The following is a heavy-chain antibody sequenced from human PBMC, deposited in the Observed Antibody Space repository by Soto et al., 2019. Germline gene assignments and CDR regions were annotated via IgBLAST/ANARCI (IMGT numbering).Heavy chain of an antibody. CDR2: MNPNSGNT. CDR1: GYTFTSYD. Sequence: QVQLVQSGAEVKKPGASVKVSCKASGYTFTSYDINWVRQATGQGLELMGWMNPNSGNTGYAQKCQGRGTMTRNTSISTAYMELSSLRSEDAAVYYCARARRIAAAGAYYFYYYYVDVWGKGTTVTVSS. J-gene: IGHJ6*03. V-gene: IGHV1-8*01. D-gene: IGHD6-13*01. CDR3: ARARRIAAAGAYYFYYYYVDV.